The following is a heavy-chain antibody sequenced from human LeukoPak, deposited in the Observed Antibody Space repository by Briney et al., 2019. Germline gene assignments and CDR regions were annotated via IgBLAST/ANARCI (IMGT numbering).Heavy chain of an antibody. V-gene: IGHV1-69*13. CDR3: ARGRHYYYMDV. CDR2: IIPIFGTA. J-gene: IGHJ6*03. CDR1: GGTFNSYA. Sequence: SVKVSCKASGGTFNSYAISWVRQAPGQGLEWMGGIIPIFGTANYAQKFQGRVTITADESMSTAYMELSSLRSEDTAVYYCARGRHYYYMDVWGKGTTVTVSS.